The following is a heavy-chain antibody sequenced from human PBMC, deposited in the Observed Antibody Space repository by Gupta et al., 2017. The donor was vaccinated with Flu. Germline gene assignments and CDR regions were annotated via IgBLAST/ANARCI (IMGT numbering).Heavy chain of an antibody. D-gene: IGHD6-19*01. CDR3: ATEAPLGVAGT. V-gene: IGHV3-23*01. CDR2: ITGGAENT. J-gene: IGHJ4*02. CDR1: GFTFSDYV. Sequence: EGQLLESGGDSVQPGESLRLSCVVSGFTFSDYVMSWVRQAPGKGPEWVSAITGGAENTYYADSVKGRFTISRDNSKNTLYLQMSSLRAEDTAVYYCATEAPLGVAGTWGQGTLVTVSS.